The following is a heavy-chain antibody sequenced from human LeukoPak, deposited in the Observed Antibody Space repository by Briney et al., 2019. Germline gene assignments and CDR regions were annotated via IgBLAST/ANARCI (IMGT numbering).Heavy chain of an antibody. J-gene: IGHJ2*01. CDR1: GYTLTELS. D-gene: IGHD3-3*01. CDR2: FDPEDGET. V-gene: IGHV1-24*01. Sequence: ASVKVSCKVSGYTLTELSMHWVRQAPGKGLEWMGGFDPEDGETIYAQKFQGRVTVTEDTSTDTAYMELSSLRSEDTAVYYCATDRGRITIFGVVTRDWYFDLWGRGTLVTVSS. CDR3: ATDRGRITIFGVVTRDWYFDL.